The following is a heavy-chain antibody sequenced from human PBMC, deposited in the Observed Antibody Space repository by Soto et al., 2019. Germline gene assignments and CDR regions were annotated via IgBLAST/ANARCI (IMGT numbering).Heavy chain of an antibody. CDR2: ISGSGGST. D-gene: IGHD1-26*01. CDR1: GFTFSSYA. Sequence: EVQLLESGGGWVQPGGSLRLSCAASGFTFSSYAMNWVRQAPGKGLEWVSVISGSGGSTYYADSVKGRFSISRDSSKNTLYLQMNSLSAEDTAVYYCAKRGRGSYFDYWGQGTLVTVSS. J-gene: IGHJ4*02. V-gene: IGHV3-23*01. CDR3: AKRGRGSYFDY.